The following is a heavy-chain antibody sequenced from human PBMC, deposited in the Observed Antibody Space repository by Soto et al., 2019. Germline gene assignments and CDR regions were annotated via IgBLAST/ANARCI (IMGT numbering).Heavy chain of an antibody. CDR3: ARNMELLPVLHYYFYYYMDV. CDR2: ISSDGDNY. Sequence: PGGSLRLSCEASGFTFSSFSMHWVRQAPGKGLERVAVISSDGDNYYYADSVKGRFTISRDNSMNTLFLQMNSLRPEDTALYYCARNMELLPVLHYYFYYYMDVWGPGTTVTVSS. CDR1: GFTFSSFS. J-gene: IGHJ6*02. D-gene: IGHD2-15*01. V-gene: IGHV3-30-3*01.